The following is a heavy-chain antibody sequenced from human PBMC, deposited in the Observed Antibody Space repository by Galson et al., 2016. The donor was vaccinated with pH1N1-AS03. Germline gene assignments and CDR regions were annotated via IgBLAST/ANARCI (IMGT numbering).Heavy chain of an antibody. Sequence: SETLSLTCTVSGASISSYYWSWIRQSAGKGLEWIGYVYYRGSTNYNPSLKSRVTISVDTSKNQFSLNLGSVTAADTAVYYCARTVVAGWGYYFDYWGQGTLVTVSS. V-gene: IGHV4-59*01. D-gene: IGHD6-19*01. CDR1: GASISSYY. CDR2: VYYRGST. CDR3: ARTVVAGWGYYFDY. J-gene: IGHJ4*02.